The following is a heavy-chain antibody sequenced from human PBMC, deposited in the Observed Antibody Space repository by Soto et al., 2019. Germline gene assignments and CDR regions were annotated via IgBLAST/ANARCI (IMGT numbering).Heavy chain of an antibody. CDR2: INHSGST. V-gene: IGHV4-34*01. CDR1: GGYFSDLD. Sequence: SETLSLRWTVEGGYFSDLDWRLLRKPTGKGLEWIGEINHSGSTNYNPSLKSRVTISVDTSKNQFSLKLSSVTAADTAVYYCARRGPGSSGYYYFDYWGQGTLVTVSS. D-gene: IGHD3-22*01. CDR3: ARRGPGSSGYYYFDY. J-gene: IGHJ4*02.